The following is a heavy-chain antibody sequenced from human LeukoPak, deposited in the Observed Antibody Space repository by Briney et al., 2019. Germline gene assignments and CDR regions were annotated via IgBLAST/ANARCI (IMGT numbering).Heavy chain of an antibody. CDR1: EFTFSSYS. J-gene: IGHJ4*02. CDR2: ISSSSSYI. Sequence: GGSLRLSCAASEFTFSSYSMNWVRQAPGKGLEWVSSISSSSSYIYYADSVKGRFTISRDNAKNSLYLQMNSLRAEDTAVYYCAASGYSSRQGVYWGQGTLVTVSS. D-gene: IGHD6-13*01. CDR3: AASGYSSRQGVY. V-gene: IGHV3-21*01.